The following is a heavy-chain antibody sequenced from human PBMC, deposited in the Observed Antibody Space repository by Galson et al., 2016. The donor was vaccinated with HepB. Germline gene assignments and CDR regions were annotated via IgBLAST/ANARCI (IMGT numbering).Heavy chain of an antibody. Sequence: SLRLSCAASGFRFDDYVMHWVRLVPGKGLERVSGICWNSGSIGYPDSVKGRFTVSRDNAKNSLYLQMNSLRAEDTALYFCAKDKAPRWKPLNVRESVHLWGQGTLVTVSS. D-gene: IGHD2-15*01. CDR1: GFRFDDYV. CDR3: AKDKAPRWKPLNVRESVHL. V-gene: IGHV3-9*01. CDR2: ICWNSGSI. J-gene: IGHJ5*02.